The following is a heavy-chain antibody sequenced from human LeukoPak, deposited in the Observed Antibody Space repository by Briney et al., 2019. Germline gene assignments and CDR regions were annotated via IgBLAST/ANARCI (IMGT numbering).Heavy chain of an antibody. CDR3: AREHYGPDY. CDR1: GFTFSSYW. D-gene: IGHD4-17*01. Sequence: GGSLRLSCAASGFTFSSYWMHWVRQAPGKGLVWVSRINGDGISTTYADSVMGRFTISRDNAKNTLYLQMNSLRADDTAVYCCAREHYGPDYWGQGTLVTVSS. V-gene: IGHV3-74*01. J-gene: IGHJ4*02. CDR2: INGDGIST.